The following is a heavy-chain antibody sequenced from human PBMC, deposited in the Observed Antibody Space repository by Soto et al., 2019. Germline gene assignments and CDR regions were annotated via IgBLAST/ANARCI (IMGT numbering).Heavy chain of an antibody. CDR3: ARDAIGHDFWSGYYTDPHWYFDY. V-gene: IGHV1-3*01. J-gene: IGHJ4*02. Sequence: ASVKVSCKASGYTFTSYAMHWVRQAPGQRLEWMGWINAGNGNTKYSQKFQGRVTITRDTSASTAYMELSSLRSEDTAVYYCARDAIGHDFWSGYYTDPHWYFDYWGQGTLVTVSS. CDR1: GYTFTSYA. CDR2: INAGNGNT. D-gene: IGHD3-3*01.